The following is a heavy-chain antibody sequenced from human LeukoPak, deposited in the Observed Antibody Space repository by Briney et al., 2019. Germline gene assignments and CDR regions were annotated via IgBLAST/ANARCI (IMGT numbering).Heavy chain of an antibody. D-gene: IGHD3-10*01. Sequence: GSLRLSCAAPGFTFSGSDMHWVRQATGKGLEWVSAIGTTGDTYYPDSVKGRFTISRENARNSLYLQMNSLRVGDTAVYYCARAVPLARGVNYYDYWGQGTLVTVSS. V-gene: IGHV3-13*01. CDR2: IGTTGDT. J-gene: IGHJ4*02. CDR1: GFTFSGSD. CDR3: ARAVPLARGVNYYDY.